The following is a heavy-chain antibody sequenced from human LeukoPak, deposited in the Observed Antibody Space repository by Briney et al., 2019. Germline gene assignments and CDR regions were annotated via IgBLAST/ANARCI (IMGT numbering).Heavy chain of an antibody. J-gene: IGHJ5*02. CDR3: ARGSLERSWFDP. CDR2: IYYSGST. CDR1: GGSISSYY. V-gene: IGHV4-59*01. D-gene: IGHD1-1*01. Sequence: PSETLSLTCTVSGGSISSYYWSWIRQPPGKGLEWLGFIYYSGSTYYNPSLKSRVTISVDTSKNQFSLKLSSVTAADTAVYYCARGSLERSWFDPWGQGTLVTVSS.